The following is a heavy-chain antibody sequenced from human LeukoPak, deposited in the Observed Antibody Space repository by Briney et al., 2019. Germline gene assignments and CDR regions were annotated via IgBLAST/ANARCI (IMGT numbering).Heavy chain of an antibody. CDR1: GFTFSSYN. D-gene: IGHD6-13*01. J-gene: IGHJ4*02. V-gene: IGHV3-33*08. CDR3: ARDAGYSSSWYLDY. CDR2: IWYDGSNK. Sequence: GGSLRLSCAASGFTFSSYNMHWVRQAPGKGLEWVAVIWYDGSNKYYADSVKGRFTISRDNSKNTLYLQMNSLRAEDTAVYYCARDAGYSSSWYLDYWGQGTLVTVSS.